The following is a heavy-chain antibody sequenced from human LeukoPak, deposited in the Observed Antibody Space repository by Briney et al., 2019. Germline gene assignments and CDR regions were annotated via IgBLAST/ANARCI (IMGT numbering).Heavy chain of an antibody. V-gene: IGHV3-21*01. D-gene: IGHD1/OR15-1a*01. J-gene: IGHJ6*02. CDR3: ARDLGVRGTHRTKDDYYYYGMDV. CDR1: GFTFSSYS. Sequence: KSGGSLRLSCAASGFTFSSYSMNWVRQAPGKGLEWVSSISSSSSYIYYADSVKGRFTISRDNAKNSLYLQMNSLRAEDTAVYYCARDLGVRGTHRTKDDYYYYGMDVWGQGTTVTVSS. CDR2: ISSSSSYI.